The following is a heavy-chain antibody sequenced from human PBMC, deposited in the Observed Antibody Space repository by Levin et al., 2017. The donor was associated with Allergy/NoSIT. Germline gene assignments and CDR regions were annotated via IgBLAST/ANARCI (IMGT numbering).Heavy chain of an antibody. CDR3: IKNGDYGELGS. CDR2: ISNNGGRT. Sequence: GGSLRLSCSASGFTFNKNTMQWVRQAPGKGLEHVSAISNNGGRTYYTDSVKGRFSVSRDNSRNTVYLQMSSLRPEDTATYYCIKNGDYGELGSWGQGTLVTVSS. J-gene: IGHJ5*02. D-gene: IGHD4-17*01. V-gene: IGHV3-64D*06. CDR1: GFTFNKNT.